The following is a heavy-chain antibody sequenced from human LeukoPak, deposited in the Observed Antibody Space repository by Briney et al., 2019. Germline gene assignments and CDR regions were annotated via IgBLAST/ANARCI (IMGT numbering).Heavy chain of an antibody. Sequence: GGSLRLSCTASGFIFSDHEMTWVRQAPGKGLEWISYISMNGDVQLYSGSVKGRFTISRDDSENSLYLQLNGLRAEDTAVYFCARDYYGDDLWGQGTLVTVSS. CDR2: ISMNGDVQ. CDR1: GFIFSDHE. D-gene: IGHD3-10*01. CDR3: ARDYYGDDL. J-gene: IGHJ5*02. V-gene: IGHV3-48*03.